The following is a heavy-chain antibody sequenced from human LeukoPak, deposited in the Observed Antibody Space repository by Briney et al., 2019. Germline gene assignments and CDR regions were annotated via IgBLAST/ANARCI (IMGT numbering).Heavy chain of an antibody. V-gene: IGHV3-30-3*01. CDR1: GFTFSNAW. D-gene: IGHD2-2*01. J-gene: IGHJ4*02. CDR2: ISYDGSNK. CDR3: AREAYCSSTSCSSYYFDY. Sequence: GGSLRLSCAASGFTFSNAWMNWVRQAPGKGLEWVAVISYDGSNKYYADPVKGRFTISRDNSKNTLYLQMNSLRAEDTAVYYCAREAYCSSTSCSSYYFDYWGQGTLVTVSS.